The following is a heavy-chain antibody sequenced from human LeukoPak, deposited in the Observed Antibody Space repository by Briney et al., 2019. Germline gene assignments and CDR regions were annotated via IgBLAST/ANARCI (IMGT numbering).Heavy chain of an antibody. CDR2: ISGSGGST. V-gene: IGHV3-23*01. J-gene: IGHJ4*02. CDR3: AKSGLVVPAAHDY. D-gene: IGHD2-2*01. Sequence: PGGSLRLSCTASGFTFSSYAMSWVRQAPGKGLEWVSAISGSGGSTYYADSVKGRFTISRDNSKNTLYLQMNSLRAEDTAVYYCAKSGLVVPAAHDYWGQGTLVTVSS. CDR1: GFTFSSYA.